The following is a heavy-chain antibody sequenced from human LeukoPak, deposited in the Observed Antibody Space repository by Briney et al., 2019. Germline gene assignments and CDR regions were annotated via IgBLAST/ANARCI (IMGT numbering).Heavy chain of an antibody. CDR1: GGSISSYY. CDR3: ARDMHDTRSYAFDM. D-gene: IGHD3-22*01. CDR2: MYYSGST. Sequence: PSETLSLTCTVSGGSISSYYWSWIRHPPGKGLEWIGYMYYSGSTNYNPSLKSRVTISVDTSKNQFSLKLSSVTAADTAVYYCARDMHDTRSYAFDMWGQGTMVTVSS. J-gene: IGHJ3*02. V-gene: IGHV4-59*01.